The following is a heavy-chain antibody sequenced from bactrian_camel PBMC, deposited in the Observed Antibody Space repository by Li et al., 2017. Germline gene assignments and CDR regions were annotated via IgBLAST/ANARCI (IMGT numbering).Heavy chain of an antibody. D-gene: IGHD1*01. CDR2: ISSDGTT. J-gene: IGHJ4*01. Sequence: VQLVESGGGSVQTGETLRLSCTASGFTFDDSDMGWYRQAPGNECELVSTISSDGTTYYADSVKGRFTISRDNAKNTVYLQLISLKTEDMAMYYCAKGDNWFEYNYWGQGTQVTVS. CDR1: GFTFDDSD. V-gene: IGHV3S63*01. CDR3: AKGDNWFEYNY.